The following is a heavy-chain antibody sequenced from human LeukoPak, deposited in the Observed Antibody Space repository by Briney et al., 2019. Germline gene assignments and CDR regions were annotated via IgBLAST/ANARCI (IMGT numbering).Heavy chain of an antibody. D-gene: IGHD4-11*01. CDR1: GYTFTSYD. J-gene: IGHJ4*02. V-gene: IGHV1-8*01. CDR2: MSPNSGDT. Sequence: ASVKVSCKASGYTFTSYDFNWVRQATGQRPEWMGWMSPNSGDTGYAQKFQDRVTMTRNTSISTAYMELSSLRSDDTAVYYCASSTTVTTSFDYWGQGTLVTVSS. CDR3: ASSTTVTTSFDY.